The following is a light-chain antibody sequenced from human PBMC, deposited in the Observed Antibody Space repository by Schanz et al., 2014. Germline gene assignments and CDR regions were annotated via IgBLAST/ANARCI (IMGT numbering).Light chain of an antibody. CDR1: QGVSSN. J-gene: IGKJ1*01. V-gene: IGKV3-20*01. CDR2: GAS. Sequence: EIVLTQSPATLSLSPGERATLSCRASQGVSSNLAWYQQKPGQAPRVLIYGASIRATGIPDRFSGSGSGTDFTLTISRLEPEDFAVYYCQHYSMSPLFGQGTKVEIK. CDR3: QHYSMSPL.